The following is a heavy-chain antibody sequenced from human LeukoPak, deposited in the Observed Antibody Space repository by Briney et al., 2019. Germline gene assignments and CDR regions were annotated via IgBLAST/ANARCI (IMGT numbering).Heavy chain of an antibody. V-gene: IGHV3-21*01. CDR1: GFTFSSYS. D-gene: IGHD3-9*01. CDR3: ARGPINPYYDILTGYNDY. CDR2: ISSSSSYI. J-gene: IGHJ4*02. Sequence: NPGGSLRLSCAASGFTFSSYSMNWVRQAPGKGLEWVSSISSSSSYIYYADSVKGRFTISRDNAKNSLYLQMNSLRAEDTAVYYCARGPINPYYDILTGYNDYWGQGTLVTVSS.